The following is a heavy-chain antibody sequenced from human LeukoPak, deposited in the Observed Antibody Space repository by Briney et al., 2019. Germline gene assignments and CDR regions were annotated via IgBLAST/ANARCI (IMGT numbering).Heavy chain of an antibody. V-gene: IGHV4-4*07. CDR1: GGSISSYY. Sequence: SETLSLTCTVSGGSISSYYWSWIRQPAGKGLEWIGRIYTSGSTNYNPSLKSRVTISVDTSKNQFSLKLSSVTAADTAVYYCARGALDITMVRGVMRRAGRYYFDYWGQGTLVTVSS. CDR3: ARGALDITMVRGVMRRAGRYYFDY. J-gene: IGHJ4*02. CDR2: IYTSGST. D-gene: IGHD3-10*01.